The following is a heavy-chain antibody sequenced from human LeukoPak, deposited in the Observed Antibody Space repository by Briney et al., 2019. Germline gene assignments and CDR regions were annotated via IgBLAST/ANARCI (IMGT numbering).Heavy chain of an antibody. Sequence: SQTLSLTCAISGDSVSSNSAAWNWIRQSPSRGLEWLGRTYYRSKWYNDYAVSVKSRITINPDTSKNQFSLKLSSVTAADTAVYYCARGLGQLWLTGYFDLWGRGTLVTVSS. V-gene: IGHV6-1*01. CDR2: TYYRSKWYN. J-gene: IGHJ2*01. D-gene: IGHD5-18*01. CDR3: ARGLGQLWLTGYFDL. CDR1: GDSVSSNSAA.